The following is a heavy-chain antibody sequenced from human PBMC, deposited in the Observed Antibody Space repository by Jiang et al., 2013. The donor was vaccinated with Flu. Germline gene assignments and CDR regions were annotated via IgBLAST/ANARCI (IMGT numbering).Heavy chain of an antibody. Sequence: GSGLVKPSETLSLTCTVSGASMSNYFWNWVRQPPGEGLEWLGYIYYGGNTDYNPSLKSRVTISIDMSKKQFSLRLSPVTAADTAVYYCVRLTPERFYYDPRGYYIPRGGAFDAVGPRDRWSSSL. CDR3: VRLTPERFYYDPRGYYIPRGGAFDA. J-gene: IGHJ3*01. V-gene: IGHV4-59*01. D-gene: IGHD3-22*01. CDR1: GASMSNYF. CDR2: IYYGGNT.